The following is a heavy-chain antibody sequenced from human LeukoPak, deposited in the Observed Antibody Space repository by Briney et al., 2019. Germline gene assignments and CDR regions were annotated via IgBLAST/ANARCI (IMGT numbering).Heavy chain of an antibody. CDR1: GGSISSYY. D-gene: IGHD6-13*01. Sequence: PSETLSLTCTVSGGSISSYYWSWIRQPPGKGLEWIGYIYYSGSTNYNPSLKSRVTISVDTSKNQFSLKLSSVTAADTAVYYCARGGRAAAGTEIDYWGQGTPVAVSS. J-gene: IGHJ4*02. CDR3: ARGGRAAAGTEIDY. V-gene: IGHV4-59*01. CDR2: IYYSGST.